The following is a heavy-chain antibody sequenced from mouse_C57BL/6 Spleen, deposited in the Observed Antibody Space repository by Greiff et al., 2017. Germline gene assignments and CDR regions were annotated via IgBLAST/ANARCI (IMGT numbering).Heavy chain of an antibody. CDR3: ARNEGTTADY. Sequence: QVQLKESGAELARPGASVKLSCKASGYTFTSYGISWVKQRTGQGLEWIGEIYPRSGNTYYNEKFKGKATLTADKSSSTAYMELRSLTSEDSAVYFCARNEGTTADYWGQGTTLTVSS. CDR2: IYPRSGNT. J-gene: IGHJ2*01. CDR1: GYTFTSYG. V-gene: IGHV1-81*01. D-gene: IGHD1-2*01.